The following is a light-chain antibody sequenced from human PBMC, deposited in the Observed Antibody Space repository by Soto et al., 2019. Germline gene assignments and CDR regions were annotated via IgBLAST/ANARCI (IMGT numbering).Light chain of an antibody. CDR3: QHYDSSQWM. CDR2: DAS. Sequence: EIELTQSPGTLSLPPGERATLSCRASQSVSSSYLAWYQQKPGQAPRLLIYDASSRATGISDRFSGSGSGTDFTFTISRLEPEDFAVYYCQHYDSSQWMFGQGTKVEIK. V-gene: IGKV3-20*01. CDR1: QSVSSSY. J-gene: IGKJ1*01.